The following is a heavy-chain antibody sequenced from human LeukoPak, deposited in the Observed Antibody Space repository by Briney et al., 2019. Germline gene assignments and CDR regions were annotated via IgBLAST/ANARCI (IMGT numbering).Heavy chain of an antibody. CDR3: ARGLPTYGSGSSDSDY. CDR2: MNPNSGNT. D-gene: IGHD3-10*01. Sequence: GASVKVSCKASGYTFTSYDINWVRQATGQGLEWMGWMNPNSGNTGYAQKFQGRVTMTRNTSISTAYMELSSLRSEDTAVYYCARGLPTYGSGSSDSDYWGQGTLVTVSS. CDR1: GYTFTSYD. J-gene: IGHJ4*02. V-gene: IGHV1-8*01.